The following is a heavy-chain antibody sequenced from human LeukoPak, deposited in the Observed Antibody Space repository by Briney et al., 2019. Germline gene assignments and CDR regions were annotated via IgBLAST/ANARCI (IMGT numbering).Heavy chain of an antibody. D-gene: IGHD2-2*01. V-gene: IGHV3-23*01. J-gene: IGHJ4*02. CDR3: AKDQGCTSSNCYLHFDY. CDR2: ISGSGGGT. CDR1: GFTFSSYT. Sequence: PGGSLRLSCAASGFTFSSYTMSWVRQAPGKGLEWVSAISGSGGGTYYADSVKGRLTISRDNFRNTLYLQVNTLRAEDTAVYYCAKDQGCTSSNCYLHFDYWGQGTLVTVSS.